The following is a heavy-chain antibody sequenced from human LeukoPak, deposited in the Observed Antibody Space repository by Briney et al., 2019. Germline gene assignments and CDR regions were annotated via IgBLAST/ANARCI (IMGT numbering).Heavy chain of an antibody. CDR1: GYTFTGYY. CDR3: ARDLYTVGLSMITFGGVIVSGHAFDI. Sequence: GASVKVSCKASGYTFTGYYMHWVRQAPGQGLEWMGWINPNSGGTNYAQKFQGRVTMTRDTSISTAYMELSRLRSDDTAVYYCARDLYTVGLSMITFGGVIVSGHAFDIWGQGTMVTVSS. V-gene: IGHV1-2*02. D-gene: IGHD3-16*02. CDR2: INPNSGGT. J-gene: IGHJ3*02.